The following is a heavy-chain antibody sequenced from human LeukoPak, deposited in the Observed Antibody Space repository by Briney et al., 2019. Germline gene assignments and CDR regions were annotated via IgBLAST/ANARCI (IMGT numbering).Heavy chain of an antibody. CDR3: ARDRATTVTKSFAFDI. CDR1: GGTFSSYA. J-gene: IGHJ3*02. D-gene: IGHD4-17*01. CDR2: IIPIFGTA. Sequence: SVKVSCKASGGTFSSYAISWVRQAPGQGLEWMGGIIPIFGTANYAQKFQGRVTITTDESTSTAYMELSSLRSEDTAVYYCARDRATTVTKSFAFDIWGQGTMVTVSS. V-gene: IGHV1-69*05.